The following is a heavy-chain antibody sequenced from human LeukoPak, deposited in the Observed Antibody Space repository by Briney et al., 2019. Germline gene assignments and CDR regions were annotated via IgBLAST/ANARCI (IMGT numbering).Heavy chain of an antibody. V-gene: IGHV1-24*01. CDR3: ATSLRAGYYYYGMDV. CDR1: GYTLTESS. D-gene: IGHD2-15*01. Sequence: ASVKVSCKVSGYTLTESSMHWVRQAPGKGLEWMGGFDPEDGETIYAQKFQGRVTMTEDTSTDTAYMELSSLRSEDTAVYYCATSLRAGYYYYGMDVWGQGTTVTVSS. CDR2: FDPEDGET. J-gene: IGHJ6*02.